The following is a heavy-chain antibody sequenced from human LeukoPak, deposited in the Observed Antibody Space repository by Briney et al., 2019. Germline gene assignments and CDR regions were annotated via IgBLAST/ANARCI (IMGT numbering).Heavy chain of an antibody. D-gene: IGHD2-2*01. Sequence: SETLSLTCTVSGGSISSYYWSWIRQPAGKGLEWIGRIYTSGSTNYNPSLESRVTMSVDTSKNQFSLKLSSVTAADTAVYYCARFRPGYCSSTSCQPGGWFDPWGQGTLVTVSS. CDR3: ARFRPGYCSSTSCQPGGWFDP. CDR1: GGSISSYY. CDR2: IYTSGST. J-gene: IGHJ5*02. V-gene: IGHV4-4*07.